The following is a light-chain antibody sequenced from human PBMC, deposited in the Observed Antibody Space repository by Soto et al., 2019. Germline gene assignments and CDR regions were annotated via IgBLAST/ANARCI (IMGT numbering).Light chain of an antibody. CDR3: SAHGGTNPYV. Sequence: QSALTQPPSASGSPGQSVAISCTGTASDIGGYSFVSWYQQHPGKAPKLLIYDVNKRPSGVPDRFSGSKSGNTASLTVSGLQAEDEAAYYCSAHGGTNPYVFGTGTKLTVL. CDR2: DVN. CDR1: ASDIGGYSF. J-gene: IGLJ1*01. V-gene: IGLV2-8*01.